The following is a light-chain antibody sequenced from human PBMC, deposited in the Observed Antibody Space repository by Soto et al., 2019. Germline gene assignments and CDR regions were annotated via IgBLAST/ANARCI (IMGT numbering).Light chain of an antibody. CDR2: GAS. CDR1: QSVSSN. CDR3: HHYITWT. Sequence: EILMTQSPATLSVSPGERSTLSCRASQSVSSNLAWYQQKPGQAPRLLLYGASTRATGIPDSLSVSGSGTDFNLTISRMEPENLAVYYCHHYITWTFGQGTKVEIK. J-gene: IGKJ1*01. V-gene: IGKV3D-15*01.